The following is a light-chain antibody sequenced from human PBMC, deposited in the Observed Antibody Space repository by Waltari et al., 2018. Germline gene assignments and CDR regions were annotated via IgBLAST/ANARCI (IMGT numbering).Light chain of an antibody. CDR1: QSVLYSSNNKNY. Sequence: DIVMTQSPDSLAVSLGERATINCKSSQSVLYSSNNKNYLAWYQQKPGQPPKLLIYWASTRESGVPDRFSGSGSGIDFTLTISSLQAEDVAVYYCQQYYRSPLTIGGGTKVEIK. J-gene: IGKJ4*01. V-gene: IGKV4-1*01. CDR3: QQYYRSPLT. CDR2: WAS.